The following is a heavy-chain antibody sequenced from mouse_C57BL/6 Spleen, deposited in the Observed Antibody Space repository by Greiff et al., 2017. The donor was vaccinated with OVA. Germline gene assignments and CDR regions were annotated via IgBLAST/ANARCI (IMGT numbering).Heavy chain of an antibody. CDR2: IDPSDSET. D-gene: IGHD2-2*01. CDR1: GYTFTSYW. J-gene: IGHJ2*01. Sequence: QVQLKQPGAELVRPGSSVKLSCKASGYTFTSYWMHWVKQRPIQGLEWIGNIDPSDSETHYNQKFKDKATLTVDKSSSTAYMQLSSLTSEDSAVYYCARKYGYDGTGFDYWGQGTTLTVSS. CDR3: ARKYGYDGTGFDY. V-gene: IGHV1-52*01.